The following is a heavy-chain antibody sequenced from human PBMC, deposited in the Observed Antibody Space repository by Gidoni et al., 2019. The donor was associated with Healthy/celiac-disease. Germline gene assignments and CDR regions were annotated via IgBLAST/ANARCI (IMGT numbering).Heavy chain of an antibody. J-gene: IGHJ4*02. CDR3: ARGRGWGVVVPAAPYYVDY. CDR1: GGSFSVYS. Sequence: QVQLQQCGAGMLKHSETLYLTCAAYGGSFSVYSWSCIRQPPWNGLEWIGEITHSVITNYNQYLKSRVTIAVDTAKKQFSVKLSSVTAADTAVYYCARGRGWGVVVPAAPYYVDYCGQGTLVTVSS. D-gene: IGHD2-2*01. CDR2: ITHSVIT. V-gene: IGHV4-34*01.